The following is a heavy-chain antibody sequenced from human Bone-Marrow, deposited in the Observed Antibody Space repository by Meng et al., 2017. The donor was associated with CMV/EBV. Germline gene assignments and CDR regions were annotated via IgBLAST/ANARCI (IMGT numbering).Heavy chain of an antibody. Sequence: GGSLRLSCAASGFTFSSNPMHWVRQAPGKGLEWVAFISFDGKDKFYANSVKGRFTISRDNSKSTLYVQMNSLRVEDTAVYYCARRIQAYYFDYWGQGTLVTVSS. CDR1: GFTFSSNP. CDR3: ARRIQAYYFDY. CDR2: ISFDGKDK. D-gene: IGHD5-18*01. V-gene: IGHV3-30*04. J-gene: IGHJ4*02.